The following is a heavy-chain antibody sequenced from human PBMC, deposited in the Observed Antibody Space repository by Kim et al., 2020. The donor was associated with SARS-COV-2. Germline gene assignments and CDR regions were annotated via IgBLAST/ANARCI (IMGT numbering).Heavy chain of an antibody. Sequence: SETLSLTCTVSGGSISSYYWSWIRQPPGKGLEWIGYIYYSGSTNYNPYLKSRVTISVDTSKNQFSLKLSSVTAADTAVYYCAREGTYCSSTSCYYGMDVWGQGTTVTVSS. J-gene: IGHJ6*02. CDR1: GGSISSYY. D-gene: IGHD2-2*01. CDR2: IYYSGST. CDR3: AREGTYCSSTSCYYGMDV. V-gene: IGHV4-59*13.